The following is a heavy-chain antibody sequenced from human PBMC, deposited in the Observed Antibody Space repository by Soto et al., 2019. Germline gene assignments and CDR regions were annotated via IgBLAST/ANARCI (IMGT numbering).Heavy chain of an antibody. D-gene: IGHD2-15*01. J-gene: IGHJ4*02. V-gene: IGHV3-64D*06. CDR2: VSTSGRST. CDR1: GFIFSEST. Sequence: XGSLRLSCSASGFIFSESTLCWVRQVPGKGLEAISAVSTSGRSTYYADSVKDRFTISRDNSKNTLFLQMGSLRPEDTAIYYCVKQAHGLDGVAFDYWGQDTQVTVSS. CDR3: VKQAHGLDGVAFDY.